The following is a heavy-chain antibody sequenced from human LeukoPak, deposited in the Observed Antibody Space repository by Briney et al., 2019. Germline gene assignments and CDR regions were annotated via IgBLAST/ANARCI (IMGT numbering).Heavy chain of an antibody. V-gene: IGHV1-8*03. Sequence: GASVKVSCKASGYTFTSYDINWVRQATGQGLEWMGWMNPNSGNTGYAQRFQGRVTITRNTSISTAYMELSSLRSEDTAVYYCARGSGSGASYYYYMDVWGKGTTVTVSS. D-gene: IGHD3-10*01. CDR1: GYTFTSYD. CDR2: MNPNSGNT. CDR3: ARGSGSGASYYYYMDV. J-gene: IGHJ6*03.